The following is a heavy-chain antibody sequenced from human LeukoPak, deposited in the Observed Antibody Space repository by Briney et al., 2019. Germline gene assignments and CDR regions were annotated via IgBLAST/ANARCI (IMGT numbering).Heavy chain of an antibody. Sequence: KPSETLSLTCAVYGGSFSGYYWSWIRQPPGKGLEWIGEINHSGSTNYNPSLKSRVTISVDTSKNQFSLKLSSVTAADTAVYYCARTAAPYGYSSGWYEADVLEKKYYFDYWGQGTLVTVSS. CDR2: INHSGST. D-gene: IGHD6-19*01. V-gene: IGHV4-34*01. CDR3: ARTAAPYGYSSGWYEADVLEKKYYFDY. CDR1: GGSFSGYY. J-gene: IGHJ4*02.